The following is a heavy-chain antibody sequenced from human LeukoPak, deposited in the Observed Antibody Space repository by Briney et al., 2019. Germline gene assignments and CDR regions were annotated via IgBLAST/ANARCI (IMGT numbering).Heavy chain of an antibody. V-gene: IGHV1-8*01. J-gene: IGHJ4*02. Sequence: GASVKVSCKGSGYTCTSYDINWVRQATGQGLEWMGWMNPNSGNTGSTQKFHGRVTITRNTTTSTAYTELSSLRSQDTAVYYCARVPPARDYWGQGPLVTVSS. CDR3: ARVPPARDY. CDR1: GYTCTSYD. CDR2: MNPNSGNT.